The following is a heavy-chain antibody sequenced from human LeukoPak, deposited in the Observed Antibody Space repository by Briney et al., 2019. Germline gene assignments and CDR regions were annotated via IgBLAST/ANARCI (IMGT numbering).Heavy chain of an antibody. CDR2: ISGSGAAA. CDR3: AKSPDVVIERIGTTFDH. Sequence: GGSLRLSCVASGFSFSTYAMSWVRQTQEKGLEWVSTISGSGAAAYYPGSVRGRFTISRDNSQNTLHLQLNNLRAEDTAVYFCAKSPDVVIERIGTTFDHWGHGVRVTVAA. J-gene: IGHJ4*01. CDR1: GFSFSTYA. V-gene: IGHV3-23*01. D-gene: IGHD1-1*01.